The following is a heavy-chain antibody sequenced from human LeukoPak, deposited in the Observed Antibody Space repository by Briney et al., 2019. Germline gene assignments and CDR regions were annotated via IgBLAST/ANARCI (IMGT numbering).Heavy chain of an antibody. CDR1: GGSISSSSYY. CDR3: ARGRGDY. V-gene: IGHV4-61*05. Sequence: SETLSLTCTVSGGSISSSSYYWGWIRQHPGKGLEWIGYIYYSGSTNYNPSLKSRVTISVDTSKNQFSLKLSSVTAADTAVYYCARGRGDYWGQGTLVTVSS. J-gene: IGHJ4*02. CDR2: IYYSGST.